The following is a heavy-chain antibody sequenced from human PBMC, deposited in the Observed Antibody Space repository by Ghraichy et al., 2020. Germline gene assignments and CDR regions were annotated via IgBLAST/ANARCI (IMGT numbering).Heavy chain of an antibody. J-gene: IGHJ4*02. Sequence: GSLSLTCAVYGGSFSGYYWSWIRQPPGKGLEWIGEINHSGSTNYNPSLKSRVTISVDTSKNQFSLKLSSVTAADTAVYYCARGSWYFDYWGQGTLVTVSS. CDR2: INHSGST. CDR1: GGSFSGYY. CDR3: ARGSWYFDY. D-gene: IGHD1-1*01. V-gene: IGHV4-34*01.